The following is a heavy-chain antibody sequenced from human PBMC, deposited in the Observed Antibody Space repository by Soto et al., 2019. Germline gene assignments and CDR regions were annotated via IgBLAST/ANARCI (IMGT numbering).Heavy chain of an antibody. CDR2: IAAGSGYT. CDR1: GFTFTSSA. V-gene: IGHV1-58*01. D-gene: IGHD2-8*01. Sequence: AASVKVSCKASGFTFTSSAFQWVRQARGQRLEWIGWIAAGSGYTNYAQRFQDRVTLTRDMSTATTYMELSRLTSEDTAIYYCAADATAWQQMVPSDYWGQGTLVTVSS. CDR3: AADATAWQQMVPSDY. J-gene: IGHJ4*02.